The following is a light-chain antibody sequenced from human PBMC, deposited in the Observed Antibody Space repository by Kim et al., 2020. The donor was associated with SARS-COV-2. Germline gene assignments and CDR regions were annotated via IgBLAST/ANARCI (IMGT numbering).Light chain of an antibody. V-gene: IGLV1-51*01. CDR1: RSNIGNNP. CDR3: GTWDSSLSVGV. CDR2: DND. J-gene: IGLJ3*02. Sequence: QSVLTQPPSVSAAPGHKVTISCSGSRSNIGNNPVSWYQQFPGTAPRLITYDNDKRPSGIPDRFSSSKSGTSATLGITGLRTGDEADYYCGTWDSSLSVGVFGGGTQLTVL.